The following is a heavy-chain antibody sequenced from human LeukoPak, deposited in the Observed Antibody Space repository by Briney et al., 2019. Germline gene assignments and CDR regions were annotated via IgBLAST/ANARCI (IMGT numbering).Heavy chain of an antibody. V-gene: IGHV3-30-3*01. Sequence: GGSLRLSCAASGFTFSYYAMHWVRQAPGKGLEWVALISYDGNNKYYADSVKGRFTISRDNSKNTLFLQMNSLRAEDTAVYYCARARYCSSISCRDAFDIWGQGTMVTVSS. CDR2: ISYDGNNK. J-gene: IGHJ3*02. CDR1: GFTFSYYA. CDR3: ARARYCSSISCRDAFDI. D-gene: IGHD2-2*01.